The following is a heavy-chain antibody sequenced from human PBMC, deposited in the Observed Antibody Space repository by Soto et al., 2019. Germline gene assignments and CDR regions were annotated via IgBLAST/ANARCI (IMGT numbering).Heavy chain of an antibody. V-gene: IGHV3-30*18. CDR2: ISYDGSNK. Sequence: GGSLRLSCAASGFTFSSYGMHWVRQAPGKGLEWVAVISYDGSNKYYADSVKGRFTISRDNSKNTLYLQMNSLRAEDTAVYYCANSYSSGWENYYYYGMDVWGQGTTVTVSS. J-gene: IGHJ6*02. CDR3: ANSYSSGWENYYYYGMDV. D-gene: IGHD6-19*01. CDR1: GFTFSSYG.